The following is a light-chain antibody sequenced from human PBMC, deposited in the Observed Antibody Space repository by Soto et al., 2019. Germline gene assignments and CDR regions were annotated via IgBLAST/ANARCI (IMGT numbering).Light chain of an antibody. Sequence: SYELTQPPSVSVAPGQTARINCGGNNIGSESVHWYQQKPGQAPVLVVCDDADRPSGIPERFSGSNSGTTATLTISRVEAGDEADYYCQVWDSSSDHYVFGTGTKLTVL. J-gene: IGLJ1*01. CDR3: QVWDSSSDHYV. CDR2: DDA. CDR1: NIGSES. V-gene: IGLV3-21*02.